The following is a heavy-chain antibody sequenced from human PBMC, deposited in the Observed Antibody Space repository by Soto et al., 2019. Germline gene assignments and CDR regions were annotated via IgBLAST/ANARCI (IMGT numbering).Heavy chain of an antibody. V-gene: IGHV1-3*01. CDR2: INAGNGNT. Sequence: QVQLVQSGAEVKKPGASVKVSCKASGYTFTSYAMHWVRQAPGQRLEWMGWINAGNGNTKYPQKFQRRVTITRDTSASTAYMELSSLRSEDTAVYYCARGPGGPDGPGDYWGQGTLVTVSS. J-gene: IGHJ4*02. CDR3: ARGPGGPDGPGDY. CDR1: GYTFTSYA. D-gene: IGHD2-15*01.